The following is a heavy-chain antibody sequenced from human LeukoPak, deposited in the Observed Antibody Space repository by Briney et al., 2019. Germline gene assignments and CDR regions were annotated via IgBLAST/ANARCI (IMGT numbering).Heavy chain of an antibody. D-gene: IGHD4-17*01. CDR3: ARRYGDYLYAFDI. CDR1: GGSISSSRYY. CDR2: IYYSGST. J-gene: IGHJ3*02. V-gene: IGHV4-39*01. Sequence: SETLSLTCTVSGGSISSSRYYWGWIRQPPGKGLEWIGSIYYSGSTYYNPSLKSRVTISVDTSKNQFSLKLSSVTAADTAVYYCARRYGDYLYAFDIWGQGTMVTVSS.